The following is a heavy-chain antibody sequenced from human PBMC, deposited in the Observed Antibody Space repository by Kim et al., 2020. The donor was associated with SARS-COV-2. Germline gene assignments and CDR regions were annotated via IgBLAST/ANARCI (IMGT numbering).Heavy chain of an antibody. D-gene: IGHD3-10*01. CDR1: GFTFSSYW. V-gene: IGHV3-74*01. J-gene: IGHJ6*02. CDR3: ARVGGVLWFGELGFMNYGMDV. CDR2: INSDGSST. Sequence: GGSLRLSCAASGFTFSSYWMHWVRQAPGKGLVWVSRINSDGSSTSYADSVKGRFTISRDNAKNTLYLQMNSLRAEDTAVYYCARVGGVLWFGELGFMNYGMDVWGQGTTVTVSS.